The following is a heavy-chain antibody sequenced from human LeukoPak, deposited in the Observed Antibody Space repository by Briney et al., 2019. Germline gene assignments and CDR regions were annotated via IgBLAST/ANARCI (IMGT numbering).Heavy chain of an antibody. V-gene: IGHV3-48*03. CDR1: GFTFSSFE. J-gene: IGHJ4*02. D-gene: IGHD4-17*01. CDR3: TRGAYGDYGRGY. CDR2: IYKNGGTT. Sequence: GGPLRLSCAASGFTFSSFEMNWVRQAPGKGLEWVSYIYKNGGTTYYADSVKGRFTISRDNAKNSLYLQMNSLRAEDTAVYYCTRGAYGDYGRGYWGQGTLVTVSS.